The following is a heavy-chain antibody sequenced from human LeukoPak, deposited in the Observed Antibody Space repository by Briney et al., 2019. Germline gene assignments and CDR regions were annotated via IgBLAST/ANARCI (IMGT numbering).Heavy chain of an antibody. CDR3: AKDRRGYSYGGLFDY. D-gene: IGHD5-18*01. CDR1: GFTFSNYM. Sequence: PGGSLRLSCAASGFTFSNYMMHWVRQAPGKGLAWVSRIKSDGITITYADSVKGRFTISRDNAKNTLYLQMNSLRAEDTAVYYCAKDRRGYSYGGLFDYWGQGTLVTVSS. V-gene: IGHV3-74*01. CDR2: IKSDGITI. J-gene: IGHJ4*02.